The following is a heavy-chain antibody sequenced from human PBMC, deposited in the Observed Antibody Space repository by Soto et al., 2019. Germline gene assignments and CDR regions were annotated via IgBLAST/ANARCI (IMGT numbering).Heavy chain of an antibody. J-gene: IGHJ4*02. Sequence: SLRLSCAASGFTFSDYFMSWIRQAPGKGLEWVAYISTSSSAISYADSVKGRFTISRDNAKSTLYLQMNSLRVEDTAVYYCARDDFWSGYYRYFDFWGQGTLVTVSS. CDR3: ARDDFWSGYYRYFDF. D-gene: IGHD3-3*01. V-gene: IGHV3-11*01. CDR2: ISTSSSAI. CDR1: GFTFSDYF.